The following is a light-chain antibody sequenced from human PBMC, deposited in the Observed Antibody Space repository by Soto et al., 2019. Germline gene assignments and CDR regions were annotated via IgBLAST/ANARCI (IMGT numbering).Light chain of an antibody. CDR2: DAA. V-gene: IGKV1-5*01. CDR3: QHYNSYSYP. CDR1: QSISSW. J-gene: IGKJ2*01. Sequence: DIQMTQSPSTLSASVGDRVTITCRASQSISSWLAWYQQKPGKAPKLLIYDAASLESGVPSRFSGSGSGTEFTLTISSLQPDDFATYYCQHYNSYSYPFGQGTKLEIK.